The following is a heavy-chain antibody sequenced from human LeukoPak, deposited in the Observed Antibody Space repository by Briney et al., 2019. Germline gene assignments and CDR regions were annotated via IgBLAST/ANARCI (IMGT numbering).Heavy chain of an antibody. CDR2: ISSSGSTI. CDR3: VRDGDWAFGD. D-gene: IGHD3-10*01. Sequence: GGSLRLSCAASGFTFSSYEMNWVRQAPGKGLEWVSYISSSGSTIYYADSVKGRFTISRDNSNNMLYVQMNSLRAEDASVYYCVRDGDWAFGDWGQGTRVTVSS. J-gene: IGHJ4*02. CDR1: GFTFSSYE. V-gene: IGHV3-48*03.